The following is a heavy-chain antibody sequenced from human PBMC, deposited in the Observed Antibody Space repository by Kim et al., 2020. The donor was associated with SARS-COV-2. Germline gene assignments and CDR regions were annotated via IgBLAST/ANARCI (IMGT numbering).Heavy chain of an antibody. Sequence: ASVKVSCKASGYTFTSYDINWVRQATGQGLEWMGWMNPNSGNTGYAQKFQGRVTMTRNTSISTAYMELSSLRSEDTAVYYCARMAGFRRRNTIFGVVNQYYYYYYMDVWGKGTTVTVSS. D-gene: IGHD3-3*01. CDR3: ARMAGFRRRNTIFGVVNQYYYYYYMDV. J-gene: IGHJ6*03. V-gene: IGHV1-8*01. CDR1: GYTFTSYD. CDR2: MNPNSGNT.